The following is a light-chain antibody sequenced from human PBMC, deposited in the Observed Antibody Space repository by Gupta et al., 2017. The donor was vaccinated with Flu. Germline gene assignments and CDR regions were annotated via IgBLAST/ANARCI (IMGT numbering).Light chain of an antibody. V-gene: IGLV3-1*01. Sequence: SPGQTASITCSGDKLGDKYACWYQQKPGQSPVLVIYQDTKRPSGIPERFSGSNSGNTATLTISGTQAMDEADYYCQAWDSSKWVFGGGTKLTVL. J-gene: IGLJ3*02. CDR1: KLGDKY. CDR3: QAWDSSKWV. CDR2: QDT.